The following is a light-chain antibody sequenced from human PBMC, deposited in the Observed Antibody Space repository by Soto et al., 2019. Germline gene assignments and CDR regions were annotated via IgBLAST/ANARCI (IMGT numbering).Light chain of an antibody. CDR1: QGIFKY. V-gene: IGKV1-27*01. CDR3: QKYNTAPWT. CDR2: GAS. Sequence: DIHFTQSLSSLSASVGYRVAITFXASQGIFKYLAWYQQKPGKIPTVVIYGASTLQSGVPSRFSGSGSGTDFTLTISSLQPEDAATYYCQKYNTAPWTFGQGTKVDIK. J-gene: IGKJ1*01.